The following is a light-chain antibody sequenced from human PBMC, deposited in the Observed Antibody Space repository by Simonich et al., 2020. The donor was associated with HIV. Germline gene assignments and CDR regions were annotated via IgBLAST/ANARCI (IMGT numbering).Light chain of an antibody. CDR2: GAS. CDR3: QQYYSTSIT. J-gene: IGKJ5*01. Sequence: EIVLTQSPGTLSLSPGERATLSCRASQSFSSSYLAWYQQKPGQAPRLLIYGASSRATGIPDRFSGSGSGTHFTLTISSLQAEDAAVYYCQQYYSTSITFGQGTRLEIK. V-gene: IGKV3-20*01. CDR1: QSFSSSY.